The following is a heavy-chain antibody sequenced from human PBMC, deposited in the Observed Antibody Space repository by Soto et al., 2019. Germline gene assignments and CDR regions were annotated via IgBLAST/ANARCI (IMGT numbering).Heavy chain of an antibody. Sequence: QVQLVESGGDLVKPGGSLRLSCAASGFPFSDYYMSWIRQAPGKGLEWVSSIGGSSSYTNNADSVQGRFTISRDNAKKALYLQMNSLRAADTAVYYCARRRPTGSYNYWGQGTLVTVSP. D-gene: IGHD3-9*01. V-gene: IGHV3-11*06. CDR2: IGGSSSYT. CDR3: ARRRPTGSYNY. CDR1: GFPFSDYY. J-gene: IGHJ4*02.